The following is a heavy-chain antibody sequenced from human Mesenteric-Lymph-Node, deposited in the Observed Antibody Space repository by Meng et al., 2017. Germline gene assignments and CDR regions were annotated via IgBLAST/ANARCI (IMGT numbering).Heavy chain of an antibody. J-gene: IGHJ3*02. D-gene: IGHD3-22*01. CDR2: ISYDGSNR. CDR1: GFTFSSYA. Sequence: GESLKISCAASGFTFSSYAMNWVRQAPGKGLEWVAVISYDGSNRYYADSVKGRFTISRDNSKNTLYLQMHSLRAEDTALYYCARVRFDTIGAFDIWGQGTMVTVSS. CDR3: ARVRFDTIGAFDI. V-gene: IGHV3-30*04.